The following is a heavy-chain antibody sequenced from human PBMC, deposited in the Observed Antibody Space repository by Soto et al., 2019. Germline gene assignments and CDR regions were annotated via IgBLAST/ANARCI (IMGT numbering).Heavy chain of an antibody. CDR2: TYYRSKWYA. V-gene: IGHV6-1*01. CDR3: ARDTSSWYLEY. J-gene: IGHJ4*02. Sequence: SQTLSLTCAISGDSVSSNSAAWNWIRQSPSGGLEWLGRTYYRSKWYADYALSVRSRITIIPDTSKNQFSLHLNSVTPEDTAVYYCARDTSSWYLEYWGQGTLVTVSS. CDR1: GDSVSSNSAA. D-gene: IGHD2-15*01.